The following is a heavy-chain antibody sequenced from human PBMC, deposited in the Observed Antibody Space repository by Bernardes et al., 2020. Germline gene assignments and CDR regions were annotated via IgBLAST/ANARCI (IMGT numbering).Heavy chain of an antibody. CDR2: ISYDGSSK. J-gene: IGHJ6*03. CDR1: GFTFSNYG. CDR3: AKAEKLCRGDDCYGSFHYYYSYMDV. V-gene: IGHV3-30*18. D-gene: IGHD2-21*02. Sequence: GGSLRLSCVASGFTFSNYGMHWVRQAPGKGLEWVAVISYDGSSKYYSDSVKGRFTISRDNSEDTLHLQMSGLRAEDAAIYYCAKAEKLCRGDDCYGSFHYYYSYMDVWGKGTTGAVSS.